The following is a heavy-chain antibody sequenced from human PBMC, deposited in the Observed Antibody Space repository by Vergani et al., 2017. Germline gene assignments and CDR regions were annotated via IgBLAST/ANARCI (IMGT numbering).Heavy chain of an antibody. CDR2: IYHSGST. CDR1: GGSISSSNW. D-gene: IGHD3-22*01. Sequence: QVQLQESGPGLVKPSGTLSLTCAVSGGSISSSNWWSWVRQPPGKGLEWIGEIYHSGSTNYNPSLKSRVTLSVDKPKNQFSLKLSSVTAADTAVYYCARGDSSGYYPPRFDYWGQGTLVTVSS. CDR3: ARGDSSGYYPPRFDY. V-gene: IGHV4-4*02. J-gene: IGHJ4*02.